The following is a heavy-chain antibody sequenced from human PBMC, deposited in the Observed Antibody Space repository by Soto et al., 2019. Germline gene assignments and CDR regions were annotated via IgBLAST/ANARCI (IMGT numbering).Heavy chain of an antibody. CDR2: ISYDGSNK. J-gene: IGHJ4*02. D-gene: IGHD6-13*01. V-gene: IGHV3-30-3*01. Sequence: QVQLVESGGGVVQPGRSLRLSCAASGFTFSSYAMHWVRQAPGKGLEWVAVISYDGSNKYYADSVKGRFTISRDTSKNTLYLQMNSLRAEDTAVYYCARDRSSWYYFDYWGQGRLVTVSS. CDR3: ARDRSSWYYFDY. CDR1: GFTFSSYA.